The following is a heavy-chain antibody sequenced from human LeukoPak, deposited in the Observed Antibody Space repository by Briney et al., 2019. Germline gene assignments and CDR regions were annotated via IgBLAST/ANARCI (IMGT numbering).Heavy chain of an antibody. CDR2: ISGSGAST. CDR1: GFTFSSYA. V-gene: IGHV3-23*01. D-gene: IGHD3-3*01. CDR3: AKIQASYDFWSGYYLSPTDY. J-gene: IGHJ4*02. Sequence: PGGSLRLSCAASGFTFSSYAMSWVRQAPGKGLEWVSSISGSGASTYHADSVKGRFTISRDNSKNTLNLQMNSLRAEDTAVYYCAKIQASYDFWSGYYLSPTDYWGQGTLVTVSS.